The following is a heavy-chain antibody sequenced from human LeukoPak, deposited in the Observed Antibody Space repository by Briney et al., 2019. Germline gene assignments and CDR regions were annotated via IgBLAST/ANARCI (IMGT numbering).Heavy chain of an antibody. CDR3: ARVRPVAAFDI. J-gene: IGHJ3*02. D-gene: IGHD6-19*01. CDR2: ISSSSSYI. V-gene: IGHV3-21*01. Sequence: GGSLRLSCAACGFTFSSYSMNWVRQAPGKGLEWVSSISSSSSYIYYADSVKGRFTISRDNAKNSLYLQMNSLRAEDTAVYYCARVRPVAAFDIWGQGTMVTVSS. CDR1: GFTFSSYS.